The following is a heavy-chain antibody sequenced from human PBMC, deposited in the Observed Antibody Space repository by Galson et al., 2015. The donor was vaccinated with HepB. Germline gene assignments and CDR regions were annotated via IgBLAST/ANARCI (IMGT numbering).Heavy chain of an antibody. Sequence: IRSQAYGETRESAASVQGRFTISRDDSKSTAFLQMDSLRAEDTAVYYCARHRTVGFTMFDSWGQGTLVTVSS. J-gene: IGHJ4*02. CDR2: IRSQAYGETR. D-gene: IGHD1-26*01. V-gene: IGHV3-49*02. CDR3: ARHRTVGFTMFDS.